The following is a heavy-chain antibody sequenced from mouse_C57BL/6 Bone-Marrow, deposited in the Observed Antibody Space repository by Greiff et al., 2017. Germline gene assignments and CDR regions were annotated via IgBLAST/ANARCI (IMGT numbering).Heavy chain of an antibody. J-gene: IGHJ2*01. CDR1: GYTFTSYG. CDR3: ARSGFTTVVATNY. Sequence: QVQLKQSGAELARPGASVKLSCKASGYTFTSYGISWVKQRTGQGLEWIGEIYPRSGNTYYNEKFKGKATLTADKSSSTAYMELRSLTSEDSAVYFCARSGFTTVVATNYWGQGTTLTVSS. V-gene: IGHV1-81*01. D-gene: IGHD1-1*01. CDR2: IYPRSGNT.